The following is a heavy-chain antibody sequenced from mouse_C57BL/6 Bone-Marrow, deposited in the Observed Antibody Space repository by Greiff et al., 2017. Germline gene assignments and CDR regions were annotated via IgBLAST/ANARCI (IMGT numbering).Heavy chain of an antibody. D-gene: IGHD2-1*01. CDR2: INPNNGGT. J-gene: IGHJ4*01. CDR3: ARSGDLYYGNYYAMDY. Sequence: EVQLQQSGPELVKPGASVKISCKASGYTITDYYMNWVKQSHGKSLEWIGDINPNNGGTSYNQKFKGKATLTVDKSSSTAYMELRSLTSEDSAVYYCARSGDLYYGNYYAMDYWGQGTSVTVSS. V-gene: IGHV1-26*01. CDR1: GYTITDYY.